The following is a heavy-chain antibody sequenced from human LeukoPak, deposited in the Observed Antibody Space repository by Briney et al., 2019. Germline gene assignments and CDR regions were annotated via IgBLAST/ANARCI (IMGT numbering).Heavy chain of an antibody. V-gene: IGHV4-34*01. D-gene: IGHD2/OR15-2a*01. Sequence: SETLSLTCAVYGGSFSGYYWSWIRQPPGNGLEWIGEINHSGSTNYNPSLKSRVTISVDTSKNQLSLKLSSVTAADTAMYYCARNAGKYYRYFQYWGQGTVVSVSS. CDR2: INHSGST. CDR1: GGSFSGYY. J-gene: IGHJ1*01. CDR3: ARNAGKYYRYFQY.